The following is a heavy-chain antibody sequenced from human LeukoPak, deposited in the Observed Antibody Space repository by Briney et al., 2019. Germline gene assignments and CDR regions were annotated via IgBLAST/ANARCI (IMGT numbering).Heavy chain of an antibody. Sequence: PGGSLRLSCAASGFTFSTYGMHWVRQAPGKGLEWAAFIQYDGGNEYYADSVKGRFTISRDNSKNTLYLQMNSLRAEDTAVYYCAPTGTTGFGYFDYWGQGTLVTVSS. CDR1: GFTFSTYG. D-gene: IGHD1-1*01. J-gene: IGHJ4*02. V-gene: IGHV3-30*02. CDR2: IQYDGGNE. CDR3: APTGTTGFGYFDY.